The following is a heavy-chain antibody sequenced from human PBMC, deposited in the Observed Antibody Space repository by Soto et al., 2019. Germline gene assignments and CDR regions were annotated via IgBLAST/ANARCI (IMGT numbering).Heavy chain of an antibody. D-gene: IGHD7-27*01. CDR2: IYPSDSDT. Sequence: PVGSLKLSCKASGYSFTSYWIGWVRQMPGKGLECMGIIYPSDSDTRYSPSFQGQVTISVDKSISTAYLQWSSLKASDTAMYYCVRATGASTNYFDYWGQGALVTVSS. J-gene: IGHJ4*01. CDR3: VRATGASTNYFDY. CDR1: GYSFTSYW. V-gene: IGHV5-51*01.